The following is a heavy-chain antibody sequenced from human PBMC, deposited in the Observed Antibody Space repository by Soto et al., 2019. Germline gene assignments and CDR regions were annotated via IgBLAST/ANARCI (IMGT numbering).Heavy chain of an antibody. CDR3: ARDVWDYGANPDR. J-gene: IGHJ5*02. CDR2: INPSGAKT. D-gene: IGHD4-17*01. Sequence: QVQLVQSGAEVKKPGAALKVACKTSGFTFTNYWMHWVRQAPGQGLEWMGIINPSGAKTSYGQKFQGRVTMTRETSTRTVYMQLISRTSEDTAVYYWARDVWDYGANPDRWGQGNLVTVSS. V-gene: IGHV1-46*01. CDR1: GFTFTNYW.